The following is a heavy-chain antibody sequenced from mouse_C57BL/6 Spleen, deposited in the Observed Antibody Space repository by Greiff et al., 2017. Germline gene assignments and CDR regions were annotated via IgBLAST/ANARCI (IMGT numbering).Heavy chain of an antibody. Sequence: VQLQQPGAELVKPGASVKMSCKASGYTFTSYWITWVKQRPGQGLEWIGDIYPGSGGTNYNEKFKSKATLTVDTSSSTAYMQLSSLTSEDSAVYYCARGVTTSDFDAMDYWGQGTSVTVTA. V-gene: IGHV1-55*01. CDR3: ARGVTTSDFDAMDY. J-gene: IGHJ4*01. D-gene: IGHD2-1*01. CDR2: IYPGSGGT. CDR1: GYTFTSYW.